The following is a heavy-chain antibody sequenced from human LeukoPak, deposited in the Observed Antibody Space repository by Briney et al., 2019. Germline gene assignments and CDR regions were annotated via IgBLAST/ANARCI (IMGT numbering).Heavy chain of an antibody. CDR2: TYYDGSNE. V-gene: IGHV3-33*01. CDR3: ARVGYPGIGYPIDY. J-gene: IGHJ4*02. D-gene: IGHD3-22*01. CDR1: GFPFTSYG. Sequence: GGSLRLSCAASGFPFTSYGMHWVRQAPGKGLEWVAVTYYDGSNEYYADSVKGRFTISRDTSKNTLYLQMNSLTADDTAVYYCARVGYPGIGYPIDYWGQGTLVTVSS.